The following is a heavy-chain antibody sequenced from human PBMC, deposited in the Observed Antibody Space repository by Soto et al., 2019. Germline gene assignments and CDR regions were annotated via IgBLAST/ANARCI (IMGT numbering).Heavy chain of an antibody. J-gene: IGHJ6*02. CDR3: AADIWNRRYYYYGMDV. CDR1: GFTFTSSA. Sequence: SLKVSCKASGFTFTSSAVQWVRQARGQRLEWIGWIVVGSGNTNYAQKFQERVTITRDMSTSTAYMELSSLRSEDTAVYYCAADIWNRRYYYYGMDVWGQGTTVTVSS. CDR2: IVVGSGNT. D-gene: IGHD1-1*01. V-gene: IGHV1-58*01.